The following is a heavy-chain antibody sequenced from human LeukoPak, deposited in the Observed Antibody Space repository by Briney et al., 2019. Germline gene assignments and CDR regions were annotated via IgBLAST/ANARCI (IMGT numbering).Heavy chain of an antibody. V-gene: IGHV3-7*05. D-gene: IGHD5-24*01. Sequence: PGGSLRLSCAASGFTFSNYWIIGVRQAPGKGLEWVANIKQDGSEKRYADSVRGRFSISRDNAQTSLYLQMNSLRAEDTAVYYCARASDPWLQLTWGQGTLVTVSS. J-gene: IGHJ5*02. CDR1: GFTFSNYW. CDR2: IKQDGSEK. CDR3: ARASDPWLQLT.